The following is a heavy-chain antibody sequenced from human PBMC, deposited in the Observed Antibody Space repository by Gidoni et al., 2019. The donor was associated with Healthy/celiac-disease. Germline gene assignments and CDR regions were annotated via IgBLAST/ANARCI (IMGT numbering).Heavy chain of an antibody. CDR3: AGGGRFTVTTVRYYYYSMDV. V-gene: IGHV1-3*01. CDR2: INAGNGKT. J-gene: IGHJ6*03. D-gene: IGHD4-4*01. CDR1: GYTFTSYA. Sequence: QVQLVQSGAEVKKPGASVKVSCKASGYTFTSYAMHWVRQAPGQRLEWMGWINAGNGKTKYSQKFQGEVTITRETSARTAYMKLGSLRSEATAVYYCAGGGRFTVTTVRYYYYSMDVGGKGPTVTVSS.